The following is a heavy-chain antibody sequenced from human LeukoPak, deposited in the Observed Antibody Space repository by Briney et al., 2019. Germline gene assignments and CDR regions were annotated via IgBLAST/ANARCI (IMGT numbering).Heavy chain of an antibody. Sequence: SETLSLTCTVSGGSISSYYWSWIRQPAGKGLEWIGRIYTSGSTNYNPSLKSRVTMSVDTSKNQFSLKLSSVTAADTAVYYCARDSRYSSSWYRRYYYDMDVWAKGPRSPSP. J-gene: IGHJ6*02. CDR2: IYTSGST. CDR3: ARDSRYSSSWYRRYYYDMDV. V-gene: IGHV4-4*07. CDR1: GGSISSYY. D-gene: IGHD6-13*01.